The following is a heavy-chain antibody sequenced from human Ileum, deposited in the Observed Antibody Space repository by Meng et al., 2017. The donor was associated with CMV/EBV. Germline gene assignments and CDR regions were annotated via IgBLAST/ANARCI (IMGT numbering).Heavy chain of an antibody. CDR3: ARRGGFCSSTSCYDD. Sequence: ASVKVSCKASGYTFTSYGISWVRQAPGQGLEWMGWMNPNSGNTGYAQKFQGRVTITRNNSISTAYMELSSLRSEDTAVYYCARRGGFCSSTSCYDDWGQGTLVTVSS. V-gene: IGHV1-8*03. CDR1: GYTFTSYG. D-gene: IGHD2-2*01. J-gene: IGHJ4*02. CDR2: MNPNSGNT.